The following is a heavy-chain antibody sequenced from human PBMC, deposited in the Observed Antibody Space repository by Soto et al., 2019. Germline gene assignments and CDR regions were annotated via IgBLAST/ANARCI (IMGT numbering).Heavy chain of an antibody. CDR3: ARGEQYSGRIFDY. J-gene: IGHJ4*01. CDR2: TYYRSKWYY. D-gene: IGHD1-26*01. CDR1: GDSVSSNSAG. Sequence: QVQLQQSGPGLVKPSQTLSLTCAITGDSVSSNSAGWSWVRQSPSRGLEWLGRTYYRSKWYYEYAVSVRGRITINPDTSKNQSSLQLNSVTPEDTAMYFCARGEQYSGRIFDYWGQGTLVTVSS. V-gene: IGHV6-1*01.